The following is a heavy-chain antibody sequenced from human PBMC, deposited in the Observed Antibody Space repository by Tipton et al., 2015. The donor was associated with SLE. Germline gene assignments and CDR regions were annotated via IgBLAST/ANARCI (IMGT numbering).Heavy chain of an antibody. V-gene: IGHV4-61*05. CDR1: GDSISSSTDY. CDR3: ARTLGAIAHTVYDAFDI. J-gene: IGHJ3*02. Sequence: TLSLTCNVSGDSISSSTDYWGWIRQPPGKGLEWIGYIHYSGTTHDNPSLKSRVTMSVDMSKNQFSLRLTSVTAADTAVYYCARTLGAIAHTVYDAFDIWGQGKMVTVSS. D-gene: IGHD1-26*01. CDR2: IHYSGTT.